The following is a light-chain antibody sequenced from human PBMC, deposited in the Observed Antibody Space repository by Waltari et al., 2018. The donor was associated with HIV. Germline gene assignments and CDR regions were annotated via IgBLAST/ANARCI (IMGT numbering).Light chain of an antibody. CDR1: DSDFGLYNF. CDR2: DVD. V-gene: IGLV2-14*03. CDR3: ASFTGDNTVM. J-gene: IGLJ3*02. Sequence: GLPGQSTTISCTGGDSDFGLYNFVSWYQQHSGKPPKLILYDVDSRASGVSDRFSGSMSGNTASLTISGLRAEDEAHYYCASFTGDNTVMFGGGTEVTVL.